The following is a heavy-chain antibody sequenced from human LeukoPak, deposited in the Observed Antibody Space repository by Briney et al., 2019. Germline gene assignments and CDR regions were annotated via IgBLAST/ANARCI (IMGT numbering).Heavy chain of an antibody. V-gene: IGHV4-61*02. CDR3: ARGGDSSGYYYRIDC. Sequence: SETLSLTCTVSGGSISSSSYYWGWIRQPAGKGLEWIGRIYTSGSTNYNPSLESRVSMSVDTSKNQFSLRLSSVTAADTAVYYCARGGDSSGYYYRIDCWGQGTLVTVSS. D-gene: IGHD3-22*01. J-gene: IGHJ4*02. CDR2: IYTSGST. CDR1: GGSISSSSYY.